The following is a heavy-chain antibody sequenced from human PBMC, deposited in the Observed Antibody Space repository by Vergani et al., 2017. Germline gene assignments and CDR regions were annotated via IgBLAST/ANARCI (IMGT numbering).Heavy chain of an antibody. V-gene: IGHV4-39*01. J-gene: IGHJ5*02. CDR3: AQDIVVVPAASTAGFDP. CDR1: GGSISSSSYY. Sequence: QVQLQQWGAGLVKPSETLSLTCTVSGGSISSSSYYWGWIRQPPGKGLEWIGSIYYSGSTYYNPSLKSRVTISVDTSKNQFSLKLSSVTAADTAVYYCAQDIVVVPAASTAGFDPWGQGTLVTVSS. CDR2: IYYSGST. D-gene: IGHD2-2*01.